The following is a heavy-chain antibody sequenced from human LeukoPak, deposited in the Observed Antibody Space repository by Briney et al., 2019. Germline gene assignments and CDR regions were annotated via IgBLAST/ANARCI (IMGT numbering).Heavy chain of an antibody. J-gene: IGHJ4*02. CDR2: INPNSGGT. CDR3: ARAHHSSGWRDDY. CDR1: GYTFTGYY. Sequence: GASVKVSCKASGYTFTGYYMHWVRQAPGQGLEWMGRINPNSGGTNYAQKFQGRVTMTRDTSISTAYMELSRLRSDDTAVYYCARAHHSSGWRDDYWGQGTLVTVPS. V-gene: IGHV1-2*06. D-gene: IGHD6-19*01.